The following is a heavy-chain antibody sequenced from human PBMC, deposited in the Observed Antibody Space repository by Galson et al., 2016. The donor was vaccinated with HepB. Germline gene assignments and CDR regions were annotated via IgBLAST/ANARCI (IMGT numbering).Heavy chain of an antibody. V-gene: IGHV1-18*01. CDR1: GYTFTSYG. Sequence: SVKVSCKASGYTFTSYGISWVRQAPGQGLEWMGWIRAYNGNTNYAQKRQGRVTMTTDTSTSTAYMELRSLRSDDTAVYYCARDRHQYSSGWYVGGMDVWGQGTTVTVSS. D-gene: IGHD6-19*01. J-gene: IGHJ6*02. CDR3: ARDRHQYSSGWYVGGMDV. CDR2: IRAYNGNT.